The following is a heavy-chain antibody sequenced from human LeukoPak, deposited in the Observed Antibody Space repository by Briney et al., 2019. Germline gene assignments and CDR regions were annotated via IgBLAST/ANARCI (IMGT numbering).Heavy chain of an antibody. J-gene: IGHJ5*02. V-gene: IGHV1-18*01. D-gene: IGHD1-26*01. CDR3: ARDWDAMNNCFDP. CDR1: GYTFTNYG. Sequence: ASVKVSCKASGYTFTNYGISWVRQAPGQGLEWMGWISTNSDIRTYAQTLQGRFTMTTDTSTTTAYMELNNLTFDDTAVYYCARDWDAMNNCFDPWGQGTPVTVSS. CDR2: ISTNSDIR.